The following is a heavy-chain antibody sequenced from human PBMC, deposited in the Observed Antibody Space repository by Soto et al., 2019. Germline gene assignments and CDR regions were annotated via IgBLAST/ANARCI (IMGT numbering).Heavy chain of an antibody. CDR2: ISGSGGST. D-gene: IGHD3-9*01. CDR3: AKVPPGWLFGSEY. CDR1: VCTFSSYA. Sequence: VGSLRLSCASSVCTFSSYAMSCVRDAPGKGLEWVSAISGSGGSTYYADSVKGRFTISRDNSKNTLYLQMNSLRAEDTAVYYCAKVPPGWLFGSEYLGQGTLVIVS. V-gene: IGHV3-23*01. J-gene: IGHJ4*02.